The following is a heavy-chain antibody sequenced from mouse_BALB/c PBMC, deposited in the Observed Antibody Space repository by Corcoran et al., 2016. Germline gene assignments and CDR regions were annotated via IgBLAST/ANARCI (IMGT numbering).Heavy chain of an antibody. CDR1: GYTFTSFV. Sequence: EVQLQQSGPELVKPGASVRISCKASGYTFTSFVMLWVKQRPGQGLEWIGYINPYNDGTKYNEKFKGKATLTSDKSSSTAYMELSSLTSEDSAVYYCARLYPGIAMDYWGQGTSVTVSS. V-gene: IGHV1S136*01. CDR2: INPYNDGT. CDR3: ARLYPGIAMDY. J-gene: IGHJ4*01.